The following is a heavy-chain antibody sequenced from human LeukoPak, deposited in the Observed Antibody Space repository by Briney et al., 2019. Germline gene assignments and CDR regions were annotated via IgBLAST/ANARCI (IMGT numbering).Heavy chain of an antibody. CDR1: GFTFTNYA. D-gene: IGHD6-6*01. CDR3: ASALPYSSSSRGGYYFDY. J-gene: IGHJ4*02. V-gene: IGHV3-23*01. Sequence: GGSLRLSCTASGFTFTNYAMSWVRQTPGKGLEWVSAISGSGGATFYADSVKGRFTISRDNSKNTLYLQMNSLRAEDTAVYYCASALPYSSSSRGGYYFDYWGQGTLVTVSS. CDR2: ISGSGGAT.